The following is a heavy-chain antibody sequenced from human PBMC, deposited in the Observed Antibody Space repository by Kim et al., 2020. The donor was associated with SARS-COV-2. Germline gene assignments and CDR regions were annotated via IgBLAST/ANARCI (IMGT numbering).Heavy chain of an antibody. V-gene: IGHV1-46*01. D-gene: IGHD3-9*01. Sequence: ASVKVSCKASGYTFTSFYIHWVRQAPGQGLDWMGKINPDDYTTTFAQEFRGRVTMPRDTSPTTVYMELHSLKSEATAIFYCARQYFDILTGPYYFDYWGQ. CDR2: INPDDYTT. CDR1: GYTFTSFY. CDR3: ARQYFDILTGPYYFDY. J-gene: IGHJ4*02.